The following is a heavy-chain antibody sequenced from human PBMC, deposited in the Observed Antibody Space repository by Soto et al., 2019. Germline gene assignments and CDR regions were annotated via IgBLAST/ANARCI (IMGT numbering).Heavy chain of an antibody. Sequence: SLILSYAASGIIFSSYGLHWVRQAPGKGLEWVAALSYDGSDKYYADSVKGRFTISRDNSKNALYLQMNSLRHEDTAVYYCAKLAATQIVGTDSDGFDIWGQGTLVTVSS. CDR3: AKLAATQIVGTDSDGFDI. J-gene: IGHJ3*02. CDR1: GIIFSSYG. CDR2: LSYDGSDK. D-gene: IGHD1-26*01. V-gene: IGHV3-30*18.